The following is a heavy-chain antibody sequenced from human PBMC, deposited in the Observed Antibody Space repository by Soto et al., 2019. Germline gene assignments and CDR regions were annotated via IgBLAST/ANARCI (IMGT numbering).Heavy chain of an antibody. V-gene: IGHV1-58*01. J-gene: IGHJ4*02. CDR2: IVVGSGNT. CDR1: GFTFTSSA. Sequence: SVKVSCKASGFTFTSSAVQWVRQARGQRLEWIGWIVVGSGNTNYAQKFQERVTITRDMSTSTAYMELSSLRSEDTAVYYCAAAPDWGNKNFDYSGQGTLVTVSS. CDR3: AAAPDWGNKNFDY. D-gene: IGHD7-27*01.